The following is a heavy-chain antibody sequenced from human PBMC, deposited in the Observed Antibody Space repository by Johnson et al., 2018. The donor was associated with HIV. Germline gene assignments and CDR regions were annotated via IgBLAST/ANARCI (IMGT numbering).Heavy chain of an antibody. Sequence: QVQLVESGGGVVQPRRSLRLSCAASGFTFSTYGMHWVRQAPGKGLGWVAFISYDGSYKYYADSVKGRFTISRDNSKNTLYLQMNSLRAEDTDVYYCANLNDYGDYWVPDAFDIWGQGTMVSVSS. CDR2: ISYDGSYK. J-gene: IGHJ3*02. D-gene: IGHD4-17*01. CDR3: ANLNDYGDYWVPDAFDI. CDR1: GFTFSTYG. V-gene: IGHV3-30*18.